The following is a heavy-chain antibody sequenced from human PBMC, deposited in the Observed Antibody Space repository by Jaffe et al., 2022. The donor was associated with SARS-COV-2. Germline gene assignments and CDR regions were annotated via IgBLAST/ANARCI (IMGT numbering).Heavy chain of an antibody. Sequence: QLQLQESGPGLVKPSETLSLTCTVSGGSISSSSYYWGWIRQPPGKGLEWIGSIYYSGSTYYNPSLKSRVTISVDTSKNQFSLKLSSVTAADTAVYYCARLAPPYYYDSRQQDGFDIWGQGTMVTVSS. V-gene: IGHV4-39*01. CDR3: ARLAPPYYYDSRQQDGFDI. D-gene: IGHD3-22*01. CDR2: IYYSGST. CDR1: GGSISSSSYY. J-gene: IGHJ3*02.